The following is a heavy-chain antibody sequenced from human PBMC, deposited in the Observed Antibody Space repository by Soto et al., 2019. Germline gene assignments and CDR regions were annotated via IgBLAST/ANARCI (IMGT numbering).Heavy chain of an antibody. V-gene: IGHV3-21*06. CDR2: ISSSSSYI. Sequence: EVQLVESGGGLVKPGGSLRLSCAASGFTFSSYSMNWVRQAPGKGLEWVSSISSSSSYIYYAHSVKRPVTISRYNDKNRLSLEMNSLTAADTAVYSCARDFSSGWSNYYYYYMDVWGTGTTVTVSS. D-gene: IGHD6-19*01. CDR3: ARDFSSGWSNYYYYYMDV. CDR1: GFTFSSYS. J-gene: IGHJ6*03.